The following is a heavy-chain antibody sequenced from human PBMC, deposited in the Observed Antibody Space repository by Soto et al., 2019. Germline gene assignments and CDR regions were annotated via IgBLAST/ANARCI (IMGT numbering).Heavy chain of an antibody. Sequence: EGQLVQSGAEVKKPGESLKISCKGSGYSFTSYWIGWVRQMPGKGLEWMGIIYPGDSHSKYSPSFQGQVTISADKSITTAYLQWSSLKASDTAMYYCARALNYHDNSGYYYFDNWGQGTLVTVSS. CDR2: IYPGDSHS. J-gene: IGHJ4*02. D-gene: IGHD3-22*01. CDR1: GYSFTSYW. CDR3: ARALNYHDNSGYYYFDN. V-gene: IGHV5-51*01.